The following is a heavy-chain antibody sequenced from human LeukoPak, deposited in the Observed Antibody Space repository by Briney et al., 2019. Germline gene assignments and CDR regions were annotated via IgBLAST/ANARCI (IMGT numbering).Heavy chain of an antibody. CDR1: GFTFDDYA. CDR2: INWNSGRI. D-gene: IGHD3-9*01. Sequence: GRSLRLSCAASGFTFDDYAMHWVRQAPGKGLEWVSGINWNSGRIGYADSVKGRFTISRDNAKNSLYLQMNSLRAEDTALYYCAKDAYYDILTGYHDYWGQGTLSPSPQ. CDR3: AKDAYYDILTGYHDY. V-gene: IGHV3-9*01. J-gene: IGHJ4*02.